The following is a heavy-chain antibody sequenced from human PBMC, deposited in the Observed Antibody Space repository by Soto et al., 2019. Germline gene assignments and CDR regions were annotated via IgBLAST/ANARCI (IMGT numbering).Heavy chain of an antibody. CDR1: GGSIDNYF. Sequence: SETLSLTCTVSGGSIDNYFWSWIRQPPGKGLQWIGFISYSGSTNYNPSLKSRLTISMDTSKNHLSLTLTSVTAADTAVYFCVREDGDYGLHENWFEPWGRGTLVTVSS. CDR2: ISYSGST. CDR3: VREDGDYGLHENWFEP. V-gene: IGHV4-59*01. D-gene: IGHD4-17*01. J-gene: IGHJ5*02.